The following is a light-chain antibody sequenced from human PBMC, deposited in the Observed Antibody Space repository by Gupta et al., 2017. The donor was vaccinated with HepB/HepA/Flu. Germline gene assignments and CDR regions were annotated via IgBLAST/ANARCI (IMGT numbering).Light chain of an antibody. J-gene: IGKJ3*01. CDR2: AAS. CDR1: QSISSY. Sequence: GDRVTITCRASQSISSYLNWFQQKPGKAPKLLIYAASSLQSGVPSRFSGSESGTDFTLTISSLQPEDFATYYCLQTYSIPFTFGPGTRVDIK. CDR3: LQTYSIPFT. V-gene: IGKV1-39*01.